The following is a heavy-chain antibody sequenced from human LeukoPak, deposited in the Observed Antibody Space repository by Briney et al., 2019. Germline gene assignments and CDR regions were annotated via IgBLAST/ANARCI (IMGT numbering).Heavy chain of an antibody. J-gene: IGHJ3*02. CDR2: VSVRGETT. D-gene: IGHD3-10*01. Sequence: GGSLRLSCAASGFTFSSYAMSWVRQAPGKGLEWVSGVSVRGETTNYADSVKGRFTISRDTSKNTLLMQMNSLRAEDTAAYYCAKGGWFGPSPSDFFDMWGQGTMVTVSS. CDR3: AKGGWFGPSPSDFFDM. V-gene: IGHV3-23*01. CDR1: GFTFSSYA.